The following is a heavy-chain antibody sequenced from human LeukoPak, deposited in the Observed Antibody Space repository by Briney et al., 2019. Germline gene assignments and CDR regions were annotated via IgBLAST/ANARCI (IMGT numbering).Heavy chain of an antibody. Sequence: GGSLRLSCAASGFTFSSYWMSWVRQAPGKGLEWVANIKQDGSEKYYVDSVKGRFTISRDSAKNSLYLQMNSLRAEDTAVYYCAKGSGSYPGKGLDYWGQGTLVTVSS. CDR2: IKQDGSEK. V-gene: IGHV3-7*01. D-gene: IGHD1-26*01. CDR1: GFTFSSYW. J-gene: IGHJ4*02. CDR3: AKGSGSYPGKGLDY.